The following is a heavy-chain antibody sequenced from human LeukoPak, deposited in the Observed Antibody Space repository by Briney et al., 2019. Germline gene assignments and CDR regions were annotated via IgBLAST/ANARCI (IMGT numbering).Heavy chain of an antibody. Sequence: SVKVSCKASGGTFSSYAISWVRQAPGQGLEWMGRIIPIFGTANYAQKFQGRVTITTDESTCTAYMELSSLRSEDTAVYYCARDSHYGDYIFDYWGQGTLVTVSS. J-gene: IGHJ4*02. CDR3: ARDSHYGDYIFDY. D-gene: IGHD4-17*01. CDR1: GGTFSSYA. CDR2: IIPIFGTA. V-gene: IGHV1-69*05.